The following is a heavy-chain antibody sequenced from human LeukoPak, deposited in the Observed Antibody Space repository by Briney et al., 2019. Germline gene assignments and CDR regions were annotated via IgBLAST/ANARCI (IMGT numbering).Heavy chain of an antibody. CDR1: GGSISSYY. CDR2: INHSGST. CDR3: ARGGITMVRGVDNAFDY. Sequence: PSETLSLTCTVSGGSISSYYWSWIRQPPGKGLEWIGEINHSGSTNYNPSLKSRVTISVDTSKNQFSLKLSSVTAADTAVYYCARGGITMVRGVDNAFDYWGQGTLVTVSS. V-gene: IGHV4-34*01. J-gene: IGHJ4*02. D-gene: IGHD3-10*01.